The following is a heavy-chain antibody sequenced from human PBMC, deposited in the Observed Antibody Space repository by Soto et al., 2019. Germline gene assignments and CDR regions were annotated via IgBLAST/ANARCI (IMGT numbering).Heavy chain of an antibody. CDR1: VYPFSDYY. J-gene: IGHJ5*02. CDR2: ISSSGSTI. CDR3: ARYYYGSASFGFWFDH. V-gene: IGHV3-11*01. D-gene: IGHD3-10*01. Sequence: AGGSLALFSTASVYPFSDYYMSRIRQAPGKGLEWVSYISSSGSTIYYADSVKGRFTISRYNAENSLYLQMNSLRAEDTAVYYCARYYYGSASFGFWFDHWGQVTLVTVSS.